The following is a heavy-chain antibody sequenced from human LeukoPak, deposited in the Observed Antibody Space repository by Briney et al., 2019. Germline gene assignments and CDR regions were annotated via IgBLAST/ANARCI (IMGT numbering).Heavy chain of an antibody. CDR1: RFSFSSHW. D-gene: IGHD1-26*01. J-gene: IGHJ3*02. Sequence: GGSLRLSCVASRFSFSSHWMTWVRQAPGKGLEWVANIKEDGREKYYADSVKGRFTISRDNAKNPLYLQMNSLRGEDTAVYYCAKTIVGSNVFDIWGQGTLVTVSS. V-gene: IGHV3-7*01. CDR3: AKTIVGSNVFDI. CDR2: IKEDGREK.